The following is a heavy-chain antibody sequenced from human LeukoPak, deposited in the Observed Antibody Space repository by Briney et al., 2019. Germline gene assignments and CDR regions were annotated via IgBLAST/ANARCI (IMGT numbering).Heavy chain of an antibody. J-gene: IGHJ3*02. CDR2: IKQDGSEK. CDR3: ARANALAYSDSSGFIKVGGALDI. CDR1: GITFSRYW. D-gene: IGHD3-22*01. V-gene: IGHV3-7*01. Sequence: GGSLRLSCAASGITFSRYWMSWVRQAPGKGLEWVANIKQDGSEKYYVDSVKGRFTISRDNAKNSLYLQMNSLRAEDTAVYYCARANALAYSDSSGFIKVGGALDIWGQGTMVTVSS.